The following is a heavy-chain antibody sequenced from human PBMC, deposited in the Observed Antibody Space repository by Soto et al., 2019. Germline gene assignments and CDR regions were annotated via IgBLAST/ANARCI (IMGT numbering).Heavy chain of an antibody. J-gene: IGHJ4*02. CDR3: ARVGDYDILTGYYAPPDD. Sequence: ASVKVSCKASGYTFTSYGISWVRQAPGQGLEWMGWISAYNGSTNYAQKLQGRVTMTTDTSTSTAYMELRSLRSDDTAVYYCARVGDYDILTGYYAPPDDWGQGTLVTVSS. D-gene: IGHD3-9*01. CDR2: ISAYNGST. V-gene: IGHV1-18*01. CDR1: GYTFTSYG.